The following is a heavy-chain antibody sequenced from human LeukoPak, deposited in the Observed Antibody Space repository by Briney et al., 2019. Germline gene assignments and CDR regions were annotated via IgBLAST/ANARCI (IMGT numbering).Heavy chain of an antibody. CDR3: ARSRIRDSSGHYFDY. Sequence: ASVKVSCKASGYTFTGYYMHWVRQAPGQGLEWMGWINPNSGGTNYAQKFQGRVTMTRDTSISTAYMELSRLRSDDTAVYYCARSRIRDSSGHYFDYWGQGTLVTVSS. J-gene: IGHJ4*02. V-gene: IGHV1-2*02. CDR1: GYTFTGYY. D-gene: IGHD3-22*01. CDR2: INPNSGGT.